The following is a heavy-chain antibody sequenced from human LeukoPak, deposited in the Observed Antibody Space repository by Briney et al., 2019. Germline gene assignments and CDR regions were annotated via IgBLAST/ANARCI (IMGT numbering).Heavy chain of an antibody. D-gene: IGHD3-3*01. CDR1: GFTFSSYD. J-gene: IGHJ4*02. Sequence: GGSLRLSCAASGFTFSSYDMSWVRQAPGKGLEWVSAISGSGGSTYYADSVKGRFTISRDNSKNTLYLQMNSLRAEDTAVYYCASGFWSAYRLDYWGQGTLVTVSS. V-gene: IGHV3-23*01. CDR3: ASGFWSAYRLDY. CDR2: ISGSGGST.